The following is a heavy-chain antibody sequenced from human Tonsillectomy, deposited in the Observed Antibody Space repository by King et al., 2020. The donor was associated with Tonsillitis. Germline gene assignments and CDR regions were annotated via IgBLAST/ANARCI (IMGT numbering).Heavy chain of an antibody. CDR1: GFTFSSYS. CDR3: ARIFGVGAQRGFDI. J-gene: IGHJ3*02. CDR2: ISSSSSTI. Sequence: VQLVQSGGGLVQPGGSLRLSCAASGFTFSSYSMNWVRQAPGKGLEWVSYISSSSSTIYYADSVKGRFTISRDNAKNSLYLQMNSLRAEDTAVYYCARIFGVGAQRGFDIWGQGTMVTVSS. V-gene: IGHV3-48*04. D-gene: IGHD1-26*01.